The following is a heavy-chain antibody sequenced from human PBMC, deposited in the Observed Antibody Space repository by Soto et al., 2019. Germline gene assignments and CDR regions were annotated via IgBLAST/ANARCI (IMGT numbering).Heavy chain of an antibody. J-gene: IGHJ4*02. V-gene: IGHV3-74*01. D-gene: IGHD2-2*01. CDR2: INSDGSST. Sequence: GGSLRLSCAASGFTFSSYWMHWVRQAPGKGLVWVSRINSDGSSTSYADSVKGRFTISRDKAKNTLYLQMNSLRAEDTAVYYCARVRYCSSTSCSNFDYWGQGTLVTVSS. CDR3: ARVRYCSSTSCSNFDY. CDR1: GFTFSSYW.